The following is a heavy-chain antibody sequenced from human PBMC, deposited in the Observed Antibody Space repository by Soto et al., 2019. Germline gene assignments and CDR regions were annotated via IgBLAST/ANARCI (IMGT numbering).Heavy chain of an antibody. CDR1: GFSFGSYA. J-gene: IGHJ4*02. Sequence: EVQLLESGGGLVQPGGSLRISCAASGFSFGSYAMSWVRQAPGKGLEWVXAISAGGGSTYYADSVKGRFTISRDNSKNTLYLQMNSLRAEDTAVYYCAKDPPGELYWGQGSLVTVSS. D-gene: IGHD1-26*01. CDR2: ISAGGGST. V-gene: IGHV3-23*01. CDR3: AKDPPGELY.